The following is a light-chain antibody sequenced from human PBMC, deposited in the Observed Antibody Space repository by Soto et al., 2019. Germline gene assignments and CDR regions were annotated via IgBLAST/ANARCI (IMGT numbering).Light chain of an antibody. J-gene: IGLJ1*01. V-gene: IGLV2-14*01. CDR2: EVS. Sequence: QSALTQPASVSGSPGQSITISCTGSSSDVGGYNYVSWYQQHPGKVPKLKIYEVSNRPSGVSNRFSGSKSGNTASLTISGLQAEDEADYFCSSYSISTAYLFGTGTKLTVL. CDR3: SSYSISTAYL. CDR1: SSDVGGYNY.